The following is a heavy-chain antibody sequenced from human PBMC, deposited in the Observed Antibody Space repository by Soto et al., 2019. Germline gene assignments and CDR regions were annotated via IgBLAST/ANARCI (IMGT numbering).Heavy chain of an antibody. CDR2: INTDGSST. D-gene: IGHD3-10*01. J-gene: IGHJ4*02. Sequence: EVQLVESGGGLVQPGGSLRLSCAVSGLTFSSFWMHWVRQAPGEGLVWVSRINTDGSSTSYADSVKGRFTISRDNAKNTLYLQMNSLRVEDTAMYYCAKRGVDTFGLSYWGKGTLVTVSS. CDR1: GLTFSSFW. V-gene: IGHV3-74*01. CDR3: AKRGVDTFGLSY.